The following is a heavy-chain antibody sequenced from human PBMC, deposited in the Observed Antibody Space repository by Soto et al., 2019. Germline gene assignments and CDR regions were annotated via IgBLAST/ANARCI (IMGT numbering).Heavy chain of an antibody. CDR2: IYYSGST. V-gene: IGHV4-30-4*01. J-gene: IGHJ5*02. D-gene: IGHD3-22*01. CDR3: ARHYNYYDLNWFDP. CDR1: GGSISSGDYY. Sequence: PSETLSLTCTVSGGSISSGDYYWSWIRQPPGKGLEWIGYIYYSGSTYYNPSLKSRVTISVGTSKNQFSLKLSSVTAADTAVYYCARHYNYYDLNWFDPWGQGTLVTVSS.